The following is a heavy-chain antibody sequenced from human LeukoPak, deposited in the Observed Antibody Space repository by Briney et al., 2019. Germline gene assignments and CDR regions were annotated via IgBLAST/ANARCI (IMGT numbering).Heavy chain of an antibody. CDR3: VRDQSLWASDI. D-gene: IGHD1-26*01. V-gene: IGHV3-74*01. CDR2: IKGDGIDT. Sequence: GGSLRLSCAASGFTFSNYWMHWVRQAPGKGLMWVSRIKGDGIDTIGADFVKGRFTTSRDNAKNTLYLQMNSLRAEDTATYYCVRDQSLWASDIWGQGTTVTVSS. CDR1: GFTFSNYW. J-gene: IGHJ3*02.